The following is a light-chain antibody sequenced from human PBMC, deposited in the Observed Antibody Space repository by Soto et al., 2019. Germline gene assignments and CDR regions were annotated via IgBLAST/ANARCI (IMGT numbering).Light chain of an antibody. V-gene: IGLV2-14*03. Sequence: QSVLTQPASVSGSPGQSITISCTGTRSDIGAYHYVSWYQRHPGKAPKLLMYDVNSRPSGVSNRFSGSKFGNTATLTISGLQTEDEADYYCSSYTSRDSLYVFGSGTKVTVL. J-gene: IGLJ1*01. CDR3: SSYTSRDSLYV. CDR2: DVN. CDR1: RSDIGAYHY.